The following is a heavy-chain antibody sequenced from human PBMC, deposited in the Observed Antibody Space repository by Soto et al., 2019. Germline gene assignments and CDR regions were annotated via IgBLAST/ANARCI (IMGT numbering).Heavy chain of an antibody. V-gene: IGHV1-58*01. J-gene: IGHJ4*02. CDR1: GFTFTSSA. Sequence: QMQLVQSGPEVKKPGTSVKVSCKASGFTFTSSAVQWVRQARGQRLEWIGWIVVGGGNTNYAQKFQERVTITRDMSTSTAYMELSSLRSEDTAVYYCAAVLDYDFWSGYPTNDYWGQGTLVTVSS. D-gene: IGHD3-3*01. CDR2: IVVGGGNT. CDR3: AAVLDYDFWSGYPTNDY.